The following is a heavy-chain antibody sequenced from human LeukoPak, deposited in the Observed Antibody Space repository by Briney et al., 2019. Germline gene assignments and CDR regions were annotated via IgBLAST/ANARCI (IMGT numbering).Heavy chain of an antibody. J-gene: IGHJ4*02. Sequence: ASVKVSCKASGYTFTSYYMHWVRQAPGQGLEWMGWINTNTGNPTYAQGFTGRFVFSLDTSVSTAYLQISSLKAEDTAVYYCARDITMIVVSAFDIWGQGTLVTVSS. CDR3: ARDITMIVVSAFDI. V-gene: IGHV7-4-1*02. D-gene: IGHD3-22*01. CDR1: GYTFTSYY. CDR2: INTNTGNP.